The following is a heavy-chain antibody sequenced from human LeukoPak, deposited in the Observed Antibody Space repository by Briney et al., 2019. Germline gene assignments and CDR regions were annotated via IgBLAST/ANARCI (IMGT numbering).Heavy chain of an antibody. V-gene: IGHV4-39*07. CDR2: MYYSGST. J-gene: IGHJ4*02. CDR3: ARERPGWVGEIVATTFFDY. Sequence: SETLSLTCTVSGGSISSSSYYWGWIRQPPGKGLEWIGSMYYSGSTYYNPSLKSRVTISVDTSESQFSLKLSSVTAADTAVYYCARERPGWVGEIVATTFFDYWGQGTLVTVSS. CDR1: GGSISSSSYY. D-gene: IGHD5-12*01.